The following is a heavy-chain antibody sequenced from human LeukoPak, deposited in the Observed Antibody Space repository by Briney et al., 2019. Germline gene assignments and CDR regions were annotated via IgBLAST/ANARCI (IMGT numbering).Heavy chain of an antibody. D-gene: IGHD3-22*01. J-gene: IGHJ4*02. CDR3: ARDRATMIVVALFDY. V-gene: IGHV3-7*05. CDR2: IKQDESDK. Sequence: GGSLRLSCAASGFTFSNYWMSWVRQAPGKGLEWVASIKQDESDKYYVGSVKGRFTISRDNAKKSLCLQMNSLRAEDTAVYYCARDRATMIVVALFDYWGQGTLVTVSS. CDR1: GFTFSNYW.